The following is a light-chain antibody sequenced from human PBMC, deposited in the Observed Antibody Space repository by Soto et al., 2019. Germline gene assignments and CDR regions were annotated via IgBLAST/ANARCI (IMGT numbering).Light chain of an antibody. V-gene: IGLV2-11*01. CDR3: CSYAGSYTLV. J-gene: IGLJ2*01. CDR1: SSDVGGYNY. CDR2: DVS. Sequence: QSALTQPRSVSGSPGQSVTISCTGTSSDVGGYNYVSWYQQHPGKAPKLMIYDVSKRPSGVPDRFSGSKSGNTASLTISGLQAADEADYYCCSYAGSYTLVFGGRTKLTVL.